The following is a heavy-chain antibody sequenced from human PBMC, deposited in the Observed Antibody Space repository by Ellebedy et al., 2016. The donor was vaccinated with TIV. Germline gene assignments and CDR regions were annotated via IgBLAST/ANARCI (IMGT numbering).Heavy chain of an antibody. V-gene: IGHV3-33*01. CDR3: ARDNIYAFDY. D-gene: IGHD3-16*01. Sequence: GGSLRLSCAASGFTFSSYGMHWVRQAPGKGLEWVAVIWYDGSNKYYADSVKGRFTISRNNSKDTLYLQMNSLRAEDTAVYYCARDNIYAFDYWGQGTLVTVSS. CDR2: IWYDGSNK. CDR1: GFTFSSYG. J-gene: IGHJ4*02.